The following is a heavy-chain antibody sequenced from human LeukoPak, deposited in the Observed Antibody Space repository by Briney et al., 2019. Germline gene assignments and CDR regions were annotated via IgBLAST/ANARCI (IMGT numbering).Heavy chain of an antibody. CDR2: ISHNGSP. J-gene: IGHJ6*02. Sequence: SETLSLTCTVSGDSISNSYWSWIRQPPGKELEWIGYISHNGSPDYSPSLKSRVTISSDTSKNQLSLTLSSVTAADTAVYYCARDYWLLPSKTWYYYGMDVWGQGTTVTVSS. D-gene: IGHD3-9*01. CDR1: GDSISNSY. CDR3: ARDYWLLPSKTWYYYGMDV. V-gene: IGHV4-59*01.